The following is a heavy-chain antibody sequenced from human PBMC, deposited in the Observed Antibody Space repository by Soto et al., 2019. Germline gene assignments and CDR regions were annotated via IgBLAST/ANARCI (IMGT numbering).Heavy chain of an antibody. CDR3: VKEDPSSGSLDL. CDR2: SSDSGATT. Sequence: GGSLRLSCAASGFRFAGSAMSWVLQAPTKGLDWVSGSSDSGATTYYADSVRGRFTISRDNSKNTLYLQMKSLRAEDSASYYCVKEDPSSGSLDLRDQGPLVT. D-gene: IGHD6-19*01. J-gene: IGHJ1*01. CDR1: GFRFAGSA. V-gene: IGHV3-23*01.